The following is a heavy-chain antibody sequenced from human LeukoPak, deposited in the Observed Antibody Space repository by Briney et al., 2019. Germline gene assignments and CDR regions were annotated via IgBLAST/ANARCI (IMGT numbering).Heavy chain of an antibody. Sequence: GGSLRLSCAASGVTFSDHYMDWVRQAPGKGLEWVARTRNKANSYTTEYAASVKGRFTISRDDSKNSLYLQMNSLKTEDTAVYYCAREGVGVYYFDYWGQGTLVTVSS. J-gene: IGHJ4*02. V-gene: IGHV3-72*01. CDR1: GVTFSDHY. CDR2: TRNKANSYTT. CDR3: AREGVGVYYFDY. D-gene: IGHD1-26*01.